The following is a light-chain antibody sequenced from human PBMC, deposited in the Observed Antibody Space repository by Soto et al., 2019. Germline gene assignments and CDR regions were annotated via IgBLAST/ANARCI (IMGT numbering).Light chain of an antibody. CDR1: QSVLYSPNNKNY. Sequence: DIVMTQSPDSLAVSLGERATINCKSSQSVLYSPNNKNYLAWYQQKSGQPPKVLIYWASTRESGVPDQFSGSGSGTDFTLTINSLQAEDVAVYYCHQYAVTPWTFGQGTKVEV. CDR2: WAS. V-gene: IGKV4-1*01. CDR3: HQYAVTPWT. J-gene: IGKJ1*01.